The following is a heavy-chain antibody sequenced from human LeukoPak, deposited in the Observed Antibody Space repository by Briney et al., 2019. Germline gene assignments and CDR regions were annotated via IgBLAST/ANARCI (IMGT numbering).Heavy chain of an antibody. CDR2: IFHSGRD. CDR1: GSSINSADY. CDR3: ARAVERYNFWSGYYRTDYYYYMDV. Sequence: SETLSLTCTVSGSSINSADYWGWIRQPPGKGLEDIGSIFHSGRDYYNPSLESRITISMDTSKNQFSLKLDSVTAADTAVYYCARAVERYNFWSGYYRTDYYYYMDVWGKGTTVTVSS. V-gene: IGHV4-38-2*02. D-gene: IGHD3-3*01. J-gene: IGHJ6*03.